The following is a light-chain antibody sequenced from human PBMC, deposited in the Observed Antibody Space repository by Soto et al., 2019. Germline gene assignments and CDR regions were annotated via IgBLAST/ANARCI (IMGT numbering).Light chain of an antibody. CDR2: DAS. Sequence: EIVFTQSPSTLSLSPGERATLSCRASQSVRRYLAWYQQKPGQAPRLLIYDASTRATGIPARFSGSGSETDFTLTITSLEPEDFAVYYCQQRTNWPPITFGQGTRLEIK. CDR1: QSVRRY. J-gene: IGKJ5*01. V-gene: IGKV3-11*01. CDR3: QQRTNWPPIT.